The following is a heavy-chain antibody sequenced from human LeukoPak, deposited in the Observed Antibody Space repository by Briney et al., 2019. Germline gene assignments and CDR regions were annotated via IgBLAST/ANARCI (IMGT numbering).Heavy chain of an antibody. J-gene: IGHJ4*02. Sequence: ASVKVSCKASGYTFTSYDISWVRQATGQGLEWMGWMNPNSGNTGYAQKFQGRVTMTRNTSISTAYMELSSLRSEDTAVYYCARGYIAAADTFDYWGQGTLVTVSS. CDR3: ARGYIAAADTFDY. D-gene: IGHD6-13*01. CDR1: GYTFTSYD. CDR2: MNPNSGNT. V-gene: IGHV1-8*01.